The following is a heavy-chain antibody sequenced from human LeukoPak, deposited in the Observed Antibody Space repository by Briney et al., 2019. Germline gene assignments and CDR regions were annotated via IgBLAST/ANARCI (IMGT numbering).Heavy chain of an antibody. CDR2: ISYDGSNK. CDR1: GFXFSNYG. V-gene: IGHV3-30*18. Sequence: PGGSLRLSCAASGFXFSNYGMHWVRQAPGKGLEWVSVISYDGSNKYYADSVKGRFTISRDNSKNTLYLQMNSLRAEDTAMYYCAKNSGSTALWGQGTLVTVSS. D-gene: IGHD1-26*01. J-gene: IGHJ4*02. CDR3: AKNSGSTAL.